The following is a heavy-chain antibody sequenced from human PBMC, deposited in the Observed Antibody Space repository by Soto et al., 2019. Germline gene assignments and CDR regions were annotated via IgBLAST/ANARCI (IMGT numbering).Heavy chain of an antibody. Sequence: ASVKVSCKASGGTFSSYAISWVRQAPGQGLEWMGGIIPIFGTANYAQKFQGRVTITADESTSTAYMELSSLRSEDTAVYYCATRQYCSGGSCYRNSYFDYWGQGTLVTVS. CDR3: ATRQYCSGGSCYRNSYFDY. CDR2: IIPIFGTA. D-gene: IGHD2-15*01. CDR1: GGTFSSYA. V-gene: IGHV1-69*13. J-gene: IGHJ4*02.